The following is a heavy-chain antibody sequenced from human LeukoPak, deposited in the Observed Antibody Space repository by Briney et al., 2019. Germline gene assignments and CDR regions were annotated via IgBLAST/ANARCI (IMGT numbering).Heavy chain of an antibody. V-gene: IGHV1-69*13. Sequence: SVKVSCKASGGTFSSYAISWVRQAPGQGLEWMGGIIPIFGTANYAQKFQGRVTITADESTSTAYMELSSLRSEDTAVYYCARGNKGLDYYYYMDVWGKGTTVTVSS. CDR1: GGTFSSYA. D-gene: IGHD3/OR15-3a*01. J-gene: IGHJ6*03. CDR2: IIPIFGTA. CDR3: ARGNKGLDYYYYMDV.